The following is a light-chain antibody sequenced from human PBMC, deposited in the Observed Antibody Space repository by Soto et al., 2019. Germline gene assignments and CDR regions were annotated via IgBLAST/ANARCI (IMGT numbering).Light chain of an antibody. Sequence: EIVLTQSPGTLSLSPGERATLSCRASQSFNSIYLALYQQKPGQAPRLLIYGASSRATGIPDRFSGSGSGTDFTLTISRLEPEDFAVYYCHQYDSWTFVQGTKVDIK. CDR1: QSFNSIY. CDR3: HQYDSWT. J-gene: IGKJ1*01. V-gene: IGKV3-20*01. CDR2: GAS.